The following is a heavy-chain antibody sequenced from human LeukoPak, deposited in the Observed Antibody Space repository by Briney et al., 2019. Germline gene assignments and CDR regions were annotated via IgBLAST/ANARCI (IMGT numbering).Heavy chain of an antibody. CDR2: IIPIFGTA. CDR1: GGTFSSYA. CDR3: TTGESMVGTTIHVRWAD. D-gene: IGHD1-26*01. Sequence: ASVKVSCKASGGTFSSYAISWVRQAPGQGLEWMGGIIPIFGTANYAQKFQGRVTITADESTSTAYMELSSLKTEDTAVYYCTTGESMVGTTIHVRWADWGQGTLVTVSS. V-gene: IGHV1-69*13. J-gene: IGHJ4*02.